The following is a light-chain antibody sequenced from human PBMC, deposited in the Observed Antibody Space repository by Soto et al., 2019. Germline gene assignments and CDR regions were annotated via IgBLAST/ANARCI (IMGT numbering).Light chain of an antibody. CDR2: EVS. V-gene: IGLV2-14*01. CDR3: CSYAGSTTRVL. CDR1: SSDVDTYKY. J-gene: IGLJ2*01. Sequence: QSALTQPASVSGSPGQSIIISCTGTSSDVDTYKYVSWYQQHPGKAPKLMIYEVSHRPSGVSDRFSGSKSGNTASLTISGLQAEDEADYHCCSYAGSTTRVLFGGGTKLTVL.